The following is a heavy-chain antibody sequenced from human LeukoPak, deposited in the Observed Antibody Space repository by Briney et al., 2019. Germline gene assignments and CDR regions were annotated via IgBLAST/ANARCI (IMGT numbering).Heavy chain of an antibody. J-gene: IGHJ4*02. V-gene: IGHV3-7*01. CDR1: GFTFSSYW. D-gene: IGHD4-17*01. Sequence: RPGGSLRLSCAASGFTFSSYWMSWVRQAPGKGLEWVANIKQDGSEKYYVDSVKGRFTISRDNVKNSLYLQMNSLRAEDTAVYYCARSTTVRDFDYWGQGTLVTVSS. CDR3: ARSTTVRDFDY. CDR2: IKQDGSEK.